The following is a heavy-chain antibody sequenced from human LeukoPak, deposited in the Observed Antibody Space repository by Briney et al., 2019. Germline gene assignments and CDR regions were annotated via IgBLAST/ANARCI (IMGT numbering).Heavy chain of an antibody. D-gene: IGHD3-22*01. J-gene: IGHJ4*02. Sequence: PGGSLRLSCAASGLTVSSNYMSWVRQAPGKGLEWVSVIYSGGSTYYADSVKGRFTISRDNSKNTLYLQMNSLRAEDTAVYYCARTTYYYDSSGYFDHWGQGTLVTVSS. CDR3: ARTTYYYDSSGYFDH. CDR2: IYSGGST. CDR1: GLTVSSNY. V-gene: IGHV3-53*01.